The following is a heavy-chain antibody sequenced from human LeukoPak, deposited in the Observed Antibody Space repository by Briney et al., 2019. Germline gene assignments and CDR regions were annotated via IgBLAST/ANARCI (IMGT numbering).Heavy chain of an antibody. CDR1: GYTFGTHW. CDR2: INPSGDFR. CDR3: ARGGSSWHDY. Sequence: ASVKVSCKASGYTFGTHWMHWVRQAPGQGLEWMGIINPSGDFRSYAQKFQGRITVTRDMSTRTVYMELSDLRPEDTAVYYCARGGSSWHDYWGQGTLVTVSS. D-gene: IGHD6-13*01. V-gene: IGHV1-46*01. J-gene: IGHJ4*02.